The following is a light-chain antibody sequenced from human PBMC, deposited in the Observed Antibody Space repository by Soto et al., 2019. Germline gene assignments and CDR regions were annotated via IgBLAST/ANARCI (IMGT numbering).Light chain of an antibody. J-gene: IGKJ1*01. CDR2: EAS. CDR3: QQYNGYWT. Sequence: DIQMTQSPSTLSASVGDRVTITCRASQSISDLLAWCQQKPGKAPKLLIYEASSLKSGVPSRFSGSGSGTEYTLTISRLQPDDFATYYGQQYNGYWTFGQGTKVEIK. CDR1: QSISDL. V-gene: IGKV1-5*03.